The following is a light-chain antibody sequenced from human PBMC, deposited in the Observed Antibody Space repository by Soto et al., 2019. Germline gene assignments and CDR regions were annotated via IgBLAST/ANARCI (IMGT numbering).Light chain of an antibody. J-gene: IGLJ1*01. CDR2: EVS. CDR1: SDDVGAFNY. CDR3: ASYASRVNYV. Sequence: QSALTQPASVSGCPGQSITISCTGTSDDVGAFNYVSWYQQHPGKAPKLMILEVSRRPSGVSNRFSGSESGNTASLTISGLQAEDEADYYCASYASRVNYVFATGSKLTVL. V-gene: IGLV2-14*01.